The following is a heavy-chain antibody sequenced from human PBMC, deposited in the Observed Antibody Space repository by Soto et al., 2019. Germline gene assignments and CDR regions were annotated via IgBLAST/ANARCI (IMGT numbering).Heavy chain of an antibody. D-gene: IGHD6-13*01. V-gene: IGHV5-10-1*01. CDR3: ARLRIAAPGNPGP. J-gene: IGHJ5*02. Sequence: LGESLKISCKGSGYSFTTDWISWVRQMPGKGLEWMGRIGPSDSYTNYSPSFQGHVTISVDKSISTAYLQWSSLKASDTAMYYCARLRIAAPGNPGPWGQGTLVTVSS. CDR2: IGPSDSYT. CDR1: GYSFTTDW.